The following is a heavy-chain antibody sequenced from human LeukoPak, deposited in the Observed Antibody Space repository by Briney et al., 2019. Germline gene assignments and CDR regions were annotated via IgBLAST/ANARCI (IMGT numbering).Heavy chain of an antibody. CDR1: GYTFTNYD. J-gene: IGHJ4*02. Sequence: ASVKVSCKASGYTFTNYDINWVRQATGQGLEWMGWMSPNNGNTGYAQKFQGRVTMTRNTSISTAYMELSSLRSEDTAVYYCARGLRAHYGSGSYRQNWGQGTLVTVSS. CDR2: MSPNNGNT. D-gene: IGHD3-10*01. V-gene: IGHV1-8*01. CDR3: ARGLRAHYGSGSYRQN.